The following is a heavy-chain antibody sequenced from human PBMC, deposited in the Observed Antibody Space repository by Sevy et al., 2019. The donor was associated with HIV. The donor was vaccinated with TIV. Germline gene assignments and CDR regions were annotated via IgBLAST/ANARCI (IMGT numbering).Heavy chain of an antibody. CDR3: TRRKHCSGGSCYGDPFDY. J-gene: IGHJ4*02. V-gene: IGHV3-73*01. CDR2: IRSKANSYAT. Sequence: GGSLRLSCAASGFTFSGSAMHWVRQASGKGLEWVGRIRSKANSYATAYAASVKGRFTISRDDSKNTAYLQMNSLKTEDTAVYYCTRRKHCSGGSCYGDPFDYWGQGTLATVSS. D-gene: IGHD2-15*01. CDR1: GFTFSGSA.